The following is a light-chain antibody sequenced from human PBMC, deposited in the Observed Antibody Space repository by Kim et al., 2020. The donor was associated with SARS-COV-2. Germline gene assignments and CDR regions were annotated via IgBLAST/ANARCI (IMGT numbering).Light chain of an antibody. CDR2: AIT. J-gene: IGLJ2*01. CDR1: TAPATNGHI. V-gene: IGLV7-46*01. CDR3: LLYYSGVRV. Sequence: PGATAPLTCGSTTAPATNGHIPYWFQHKPGQAPSTLIYAITQRHSWTPARFSGSLLGDKAALTLAGAQPEDDADYYCLLYYSGVRVFGGGTQLTVL.